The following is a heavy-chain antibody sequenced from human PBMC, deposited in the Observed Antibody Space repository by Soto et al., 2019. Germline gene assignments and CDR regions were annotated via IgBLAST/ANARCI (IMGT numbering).Heavy chain of an antibody. CDR2: ISGSGGST. D-gene: IGHD3-10*01. CDR3: AKSRDLWFGELLAGSFDY. CDR1: GFTFSSYA. J-gene: IGHJ4*02. Sequence: GGSLRLSCAASGFTFSSYAMIWVRQAPGKGLEWVSAISGSGGSTYYADSVKGRFTISRDNSKNTLYLQMNSLRAEDTAVYYCAKSRDLWFGELLAGSFDYWGQGTLVTVSS. V-gene: IGHV3-23*01.